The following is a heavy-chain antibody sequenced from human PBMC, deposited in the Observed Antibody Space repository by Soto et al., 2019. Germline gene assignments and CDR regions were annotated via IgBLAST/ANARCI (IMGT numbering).Heavy chain of an antibody. CDR2: IYYSGST. V-gene: IGHV4-30-4*01. CDR3: ARDSYSGYDWSLNYYYYYGMDV. CDR1: GGSISSGDYY. Sequence: SETLSLTCTVSGGSISSGDYYWSWIRQPPGKGLEWIGYIYYSGSTYYNPSLKSRVTISVDTSKNQFSLKLSSVTAADTAVYYCARDSYSGYDWSLNYYYYYGMDVWGQGTTVTVSS. J-gene: IGHJ6*02. D-gene: IGHD5-12*01.